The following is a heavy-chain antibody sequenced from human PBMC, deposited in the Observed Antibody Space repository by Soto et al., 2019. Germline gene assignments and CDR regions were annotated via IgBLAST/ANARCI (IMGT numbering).Heavy chain of an antibody. CDR2: MNPNSGNT. V-gene: IGHV1-8*01. D-gene: IGHD3-3*01. CDR3: ARAPSTQGKNTIFGVVMGGDYSYYYMDV. Sequence: QVQLEQSGAEVKKPGASVKVSCKGSGYTFTSYDINWVRQATGQGLEWMGWMNPNSGNTGYAQKFQGRVTMTRNTSIHTAYVELSSLTSEDTAVYYCARAPSTQGKNTIFGVVMGGDYSYYYMDVWGKGTTVTVSS. J-gene: IGHJ6*03. CDR1: GYTFTSYD.